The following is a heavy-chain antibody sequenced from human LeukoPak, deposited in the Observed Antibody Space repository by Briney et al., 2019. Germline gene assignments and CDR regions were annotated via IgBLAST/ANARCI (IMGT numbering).Heavy chain of an antibody. J-gene: IGHJ4*02. CDR3: ARGGGRYSVDY. CDR2: ISPNSGGT. CDR1: GYTFIDYY. D-gene: IGHD1-26*01. V-gene: IGHV1-2*02. Sequence: ASVKVSCKASGYTFIDYYMHWVRQAPGQGLEWVGWISPNSGGTKSVQKFQGRVTMTRDTSITTVYMELSGRGFDDSAVYYCARGGGRYSVDYWGQGTLVIVSS.